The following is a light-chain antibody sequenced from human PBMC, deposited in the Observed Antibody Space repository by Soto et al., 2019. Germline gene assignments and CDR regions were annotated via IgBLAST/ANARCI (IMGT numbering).Light chain of an antibody. CDR3: QQRSDWPPT. CDR1: QSVSSNY. Sequence: EIVLTQSPGTLSLSPGERATLSCRASQSVSSNYLAWYQQKPGQAPRLLIYGASSRATGIPDRFSGSGSGTDFTLTISSLEAEDLAIYYCQQRSDWPPTFGQGTKV. V-gene: IGKV3D-20*02. J-gene: IGKJ1*01. CDR2: GAS.